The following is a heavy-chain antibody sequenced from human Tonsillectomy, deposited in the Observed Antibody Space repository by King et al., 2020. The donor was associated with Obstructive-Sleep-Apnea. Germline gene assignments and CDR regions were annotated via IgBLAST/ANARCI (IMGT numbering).Heavy chain of an antibody. J-gene: IGHJ6*02. CDR2: ISYDGSNK. V-gene: IGHV3-30*18. D-gene: IGHD2-2*01. Sequence: VQLVESGGGVVQPGRSLRLSCAASGFTFSSYGMHWVRQAPGKGLEWVAVISYDGSNKYYADSVKGRFTISRDNSKNTLYLQMNSLRAEDTAVYYCAKDQHIVVVPAQMAGYYGMDVWGQGTTVTVSS. CDR3: AKDQHIVVVPAQMAGYYGMDV. CDR1: GFTFSSYG.